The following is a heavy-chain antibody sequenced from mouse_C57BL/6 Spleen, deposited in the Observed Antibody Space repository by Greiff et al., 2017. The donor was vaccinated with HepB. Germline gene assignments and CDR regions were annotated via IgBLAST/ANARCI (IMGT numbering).Heavy chain of an antibody. D-gene: IGHD2-2*01. J-gene: IGHJ4*01. Sequence: LQESGAELVRPGTSVKVSCKASGYAFTNYLIEWVKQRPGQGLEWIGVINPGSGGTNYNEKFKGKATLTADKSSSTAYMQLSSLTSEDSAVYFCARGGYGYGYAMDYWGQGTSVTVSS. CDR1: GYAFTNYL. CDR2: INPGSGGT. CDR3: ARGGYGYGYAMDY. V-gene: IGHV1-54*01.